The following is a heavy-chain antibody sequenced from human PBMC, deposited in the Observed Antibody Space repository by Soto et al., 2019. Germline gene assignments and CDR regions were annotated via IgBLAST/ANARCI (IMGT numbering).Heavy chain of an antibody. CDR1: GFTFSSYE. Sequence: LRLSCSASGFTFSSYEMNWVRQAPGKGLEWVSYISTSGSTIYYADSVKGRFTISRDNAKNSLYLQMYTLRAEDTAVYYCVRGETWLQLSYYFDYWGQGTLVTVSS. CDR3: VRGETWLQLSYYFDY. CDR2: ISTSGSTI. V-gene: IGHV3-48*03. D-gene: IGHD5-12*01. J-gene: IGHJ4*02.